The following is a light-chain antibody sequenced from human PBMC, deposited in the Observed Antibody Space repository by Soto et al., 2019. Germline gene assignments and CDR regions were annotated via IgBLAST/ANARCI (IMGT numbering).Light chain of an antibody. J-gene: IGKJ2*01. CDR3: QETYSNLYT. Sequence: DIQMTQSPSSLSASVGDRVTITCLASQSINNYLSWHQQKPGKAPKLLIYTASTLQGGVPSRFSGSGSGTEFTLTITSLQPEDFATYYCQETYSNLYTFGQGTKLEIK. CDR2: TAS. CDR1: QSINNY. V-gene: IGKV1-39*01.